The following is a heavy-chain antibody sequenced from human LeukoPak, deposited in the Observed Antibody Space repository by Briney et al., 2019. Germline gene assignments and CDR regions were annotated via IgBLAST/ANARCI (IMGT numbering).Heavy chain of an antibody. Sequence: GESLKISCKGSAYSFTNYWIVWVRQMPGKGLEWIGIIYPGNSNTRYSPSFQGQVTISVDRSISTAYLQWSRLQASDTAIYYCARGNSGNWFDPWGQGTLVTVSS. J-gene: IGHJ5*02. V-gene: IGHV5-51*01. CDR2: IYPGNSNT. CDR1: AYSFTNYW. D-gene: IGHD2/OR15-2a*01. CDR3: ARGNSGNWFDP.